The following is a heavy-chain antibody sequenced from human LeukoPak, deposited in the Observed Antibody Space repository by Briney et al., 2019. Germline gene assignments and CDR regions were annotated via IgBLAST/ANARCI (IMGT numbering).Heavy chain of an antibody. Sequence: GGSLTLSCAASEYTFMSYSTNGVREAPGKGLEWVSSISSSSYIYYADSVKGRFTTSRDNAKTSLYLQMNSLRAEDTAVYYCARDSGILYYYYSMDVWGQGTTVTVSS. CDR1: EYTFMSYS. CDR2: ISSSSYI. J-gene: IGHJ6*02. D-gene: IGHD2-15*01. V-gene: IGHV3-21*01. CDR3: ARDSGILYYYYSMDV.